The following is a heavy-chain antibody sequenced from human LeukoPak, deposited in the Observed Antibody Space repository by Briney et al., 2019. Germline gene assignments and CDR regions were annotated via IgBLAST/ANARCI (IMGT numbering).Heavy chain of an antibody. CDR1: GYTFTSYG. CDR3: ARGQAIAVAGPFDP. CDR2: ISVYKDNT. J-gene: IGHJ5*02. V-gene: IGHV1-18*01. D-gene: IGHD6-19*01. Sequence: ASVKVSCKASGYTFTSYGISWVRQAPGQGLEWMGWISVYKDNTNYAQKLQGRVTMTTDTSTSTAYMELGSLRSDDTAVYYCARGQAIAVAGPFDPWGQGTLVTVSS.